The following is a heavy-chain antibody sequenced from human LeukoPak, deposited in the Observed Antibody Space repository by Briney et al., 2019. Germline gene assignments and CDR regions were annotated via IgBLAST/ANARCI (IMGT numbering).Heavy chain of an antibody. CDR2: ISAYNGNT. D-gene: IGHD6-13*01. V-gene: IGHV1-18*01. CDR1: GYTFTSYG. J-gene: IGHJ6*03. CDR3: ARVRAEEQQLDYYYYYYMDV. Sequence: ASVKVSCKASGYTFTSYGISWVRQAPGQGLEWMGWISAYNGNTNYAQKLQGRVTMTTDTSTSTAYMELRSLRSDDTAVYYCARVRAEEQQLDYYYYYYMDVWGQGTMVTVSS.